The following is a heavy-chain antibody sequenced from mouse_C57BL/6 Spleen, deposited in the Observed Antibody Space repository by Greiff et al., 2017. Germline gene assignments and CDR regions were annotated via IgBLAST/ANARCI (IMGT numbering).Heavy chain of an antibody. V-gene: IGHV1-74*01. J-gene: IGHJ3*01. D-gene: IGHD4-1*01. CDR2: INPSDGDT. Sequence: VQLQQPGAELVKPGASVKVSCKASGYTFTSYWMHWVKQRPGQGLEWIEGINPSDGDTNYNQKFKGKATLTVDKSSSTAYMQLSSLTAEDSAVYYGAIEVWDEGPWCAYWGQGTLVTVSA. CDR3: AIEVWDEGPWCAY. CDR1: GYTFTSYW.